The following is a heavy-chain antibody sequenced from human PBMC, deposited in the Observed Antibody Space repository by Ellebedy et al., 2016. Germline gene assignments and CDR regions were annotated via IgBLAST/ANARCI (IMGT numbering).Heavy chain of an antibody. CDR2: IYYSGST. CDR3: ARHLPGDHLLYWYFDL. Sequence: SETLSLTCTVSGGSISSGGYYWSWIRQPPGKGLEWIGYIYYSGSTNYNPSLKSRVTISVDTSKNQFSLKLSSVTAADTAVYYCARHLPGDHLLYWYFDLWGRGTLVTVSS. CDR1: GGSISSGGYY. V-gene: IGHV4-61*08. J-gene: IGHJ2*01. D-gene: IGHD4-17*01.